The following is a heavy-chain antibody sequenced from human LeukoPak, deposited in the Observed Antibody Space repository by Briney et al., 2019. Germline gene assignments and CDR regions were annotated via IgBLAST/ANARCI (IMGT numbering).Heavy chain of an antibody. Sequence: GGSLRLSCAASGINFDDYGMTWVRQVPGKGLEWVAVIWYDGSNKYYADSVKGRFTISRDNSKNTLYLQMNSLRAEDTAVYYCARDLWFGELKMDYWGQGTLVTVSS. J-gene: IGHJ4*02. CDR1: GINFDDYG. V-gene: IGHV3-33*08. CDR2: IWYDGSNK. D-gene: IGHD3-10*01. CDR3: ARDLWFGELKMDY.